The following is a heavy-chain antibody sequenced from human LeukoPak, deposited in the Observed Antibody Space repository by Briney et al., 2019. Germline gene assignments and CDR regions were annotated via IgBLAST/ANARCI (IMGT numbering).Heavy chain of an antibody. CDR1: GGSISSSSYY. D-gene: IGHD2-2*02. Sequence: SETLSLTCTVSGGSISSSSYYWDWIRQPPGKGLEWIGSIYYSGSTYYNPSLKSRVTISVDTSKNQFSLKLSSVTAADTAVYYCAREGFCSSTSCYNYFDYWGQGTLVTVSS. V-gene: IGHV4-39*07. CDR3: AREGFCSSTSCYNYFDY. J-gene: IGHJ4*02. CDR2: IYYSGST.